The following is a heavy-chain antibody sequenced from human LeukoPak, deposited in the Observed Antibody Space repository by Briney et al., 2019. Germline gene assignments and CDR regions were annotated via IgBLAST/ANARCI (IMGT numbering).Heavy chain of an antibody. V-gene: IGHV3-21*01. CDR1: GFTFSSYS. D-gene: IGHD3-10*01. CDR2: ISSSSYI. Sequence: PGGSLRLSCAASGFTFSSYSMNWVRQAPGKGLEWVSSISSSSYIYYADSVKGRFTISRDNAKNSLYLQMNSLRAEDTAVYYCARGHLWFGELLDYWGQGTLVTVSS. J-gene: IGHJ4*02. CDR3: ARGHLWFGELLDY.